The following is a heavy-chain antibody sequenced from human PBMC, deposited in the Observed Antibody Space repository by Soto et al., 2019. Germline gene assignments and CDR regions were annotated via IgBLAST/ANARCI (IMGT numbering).Heavy chain of an antibody. D-gene: IGHD3-22*01. CDR1: GYTFSAYY. Sequence: ASVKVSCKTSGYTFSAYYMHWVRQAPGQGVEWMGWINPKSGGTLYAQKFQGRGTMTRDTSISTAYMELSRLRSDDTAVYYCARRGMFAYDTSGYSVFWGPGPLVTVFS. V-gene: IGHV1-2*02. CDR3: ARRGMFAYDTSGYSVF. CDR2: INPKSGGT. J-gene: IGHJ1*01.